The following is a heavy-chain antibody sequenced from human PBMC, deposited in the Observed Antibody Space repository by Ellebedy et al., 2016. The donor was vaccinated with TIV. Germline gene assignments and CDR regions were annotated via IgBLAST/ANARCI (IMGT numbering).Heavy chain of an antibody. CDR1: GFTFSSFA. D-gene: IGHD3-22*01. V-gene: IGHV3-23*01. CDR2: ISGGGDST. Sequence: GESLKISCAASGFTFSSFAMHWVRQAPGKGLEWLSVISGGGDSTYQAGSGKGRSTITRDNSKNTLYLQMDRLRAEDTAVYYCAKGTSSGFNYDRVGFEYWGQGALVTVSS. CDR3: AKGTSSGFNYDRVGFEY. J-gene: IGHJ4*02.